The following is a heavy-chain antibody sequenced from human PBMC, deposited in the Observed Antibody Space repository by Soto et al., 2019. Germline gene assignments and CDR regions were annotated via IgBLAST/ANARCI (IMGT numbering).Heavy chain of an antibody. Sequence: ASVKVSCKASGYTFTSYAMHLVRQAPVERLEWMGWINAGNGNTKYSQKFQGRVTITRDTSASTAYMELSSLRSEDTAVYYCARRGYSYAYYYYGMDVWGQGTTVTVS. CDR2: INAGNGNT. J-gene: IGHJ6*02. CDR3: ARRGYSYAYYYYGMDV. CDR1: GYTFTSYA. D-gene: IGHD5-18*01. V-gene: IGHV1-3*01.